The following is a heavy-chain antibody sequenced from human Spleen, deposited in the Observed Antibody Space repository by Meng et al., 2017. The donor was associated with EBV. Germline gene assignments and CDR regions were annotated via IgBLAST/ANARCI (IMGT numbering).Heavy chain of an antibody. CDR3: ARGHAAASGRVGDY. J-gene: IGHJ4*02. D-gene: IGHD6-13*01. Sequence: QVQLVQFWAELKKPGASVKVPFKASGYTFTNYDINWVRQAAGRGLEWLGRMSPKSGNTGYSQYFQDRVTMTASSSISTAYMELSSLTFEDTAIYYCARGHAAASGRVGDYWGQGTMVTVSA. CDR1: GYTFTNYD. CDR2: MSPKSGNT. V-gene: IGHV1-8*01.